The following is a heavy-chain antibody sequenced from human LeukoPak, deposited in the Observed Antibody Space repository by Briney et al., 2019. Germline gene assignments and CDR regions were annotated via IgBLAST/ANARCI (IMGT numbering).Heavy chain of an antibody. J-gene: IGHJ4*02. Sequence: GGSLRLSCAASGFTFSSYSMNWVRQAPGKGLEWVSSISSSSSYIYYADSVKGRFTISRDNSKNTLYLQMNSLRAEDTAVYYCAKGLGWDCSSTSCPPTPNDYWGQGTLVTVSS. CDR3: AKGLGWDCSSTSCPPTPNDY. V-gene: IGHV3-21*04. CDR1: GFTFSSYS. D-gene: IGHD2-2*01. CDR2: ISSSSSYI.